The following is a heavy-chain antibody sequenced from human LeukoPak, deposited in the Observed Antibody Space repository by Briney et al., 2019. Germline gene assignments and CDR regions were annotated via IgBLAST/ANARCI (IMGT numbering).Heavy chain of an antibody. D-gene: IGHD6-13*01. Sequence: SETLSLTCTVSGGSISSSSYYWGWIRQPPGKGLEWVGSIYYSGSTYYNPSLKSRVTISVDTSKNQFSLKLSSVTAADTAVYYCARSGIAAAGRGFDYWGQGTLVTVSS. CDR1: GGSISSSSYY. J-gene: IGHJ4*02. V-gene: IGHV4-39*01. CDR3: ARSGIAAAGRGFDY. CDR2: IYYSGST.